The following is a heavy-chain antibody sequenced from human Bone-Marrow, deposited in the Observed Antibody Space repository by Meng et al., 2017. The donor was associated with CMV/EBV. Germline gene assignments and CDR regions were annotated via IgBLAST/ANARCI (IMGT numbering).Heavy chain of an antibody. V-gene: IGHV3-30*02. Sequence: GESLKISCAASGFTFSDHYMDWVRQAPGKGLEWVAFIRYDGSNKYYADSVKGRFTISRDNSKNTLYLQMNSLRVEDTAVYYCAKDTSGWTNHFDYWGQGTLVTVSS. CDR2: IRYDGSNK. CDR3: AKDTSGWTNHFDY. J-gene: IGHJ4*02. D-gene: IGHD6-19*01. CDR1: GFTFSDHY.